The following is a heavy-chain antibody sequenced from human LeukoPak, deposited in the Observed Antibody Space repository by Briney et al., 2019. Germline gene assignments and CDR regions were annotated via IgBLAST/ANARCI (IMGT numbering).Heavy chain of an antibody. CDR2: ISNEGSDK. J-gene: IGHJ5*02. Sequence: GGSLRLSCAASGFNFSRYRIHGVRQAPGKGLEGGARISNEGSDKYYADSVKGRFTISRDNSKTTLDLQLNRLRPQDTAVYYCVRSKIPAAVIPFDPWGQGTLVTVSS. V-gene: IGHV3-30*03. CDR3: VRSKIPAAVIPFDP. CDR1: GFNFSRYR. D-gene: IGHD6-13*01.